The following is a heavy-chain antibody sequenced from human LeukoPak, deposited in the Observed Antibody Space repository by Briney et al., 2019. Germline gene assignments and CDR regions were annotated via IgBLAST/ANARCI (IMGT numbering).Heavy chain of an antibody. CDR2: MNPNSGNT. J-gene: IGHJ4*02. V-gene: IGHV1-8*01. CDR1: VYTFTSYD. D-gene: IGHD6-6*01. CDR3: ARAVRSTIAARPEYYFDY. Sequence: ASVKVSCKASVYTFTSYDINWVRQATGQGLEWMGWMNPNSGNTGYAQKFQGRVTMTRNTSISTAYMELSSLRSEDTAVYYCARAVRSTIAARPEYYFDYWGQGTLVTVSS.